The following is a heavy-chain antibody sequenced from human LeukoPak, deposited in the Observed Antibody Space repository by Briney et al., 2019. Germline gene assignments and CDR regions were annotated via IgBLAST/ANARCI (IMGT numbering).Heavy chain of an antibody. D-gene: IGHD5-24*01. V-gene: IGHV3-48*01. J-gene: IGHJ4*02. Sequence: GGSLRLSCAASGFTFSSYSMNWVRQAPGKGLEWVSYISSSSTIYYADSVKGRFTISRDNAKNSLYLQMNSLRAEDTAVYYCARVRRWLDFDYWGQGTLVTVSS. CDR3: ARVRRWLDFDY. CDR2: ISSSSTI. CDR1: GFTFSSYS.